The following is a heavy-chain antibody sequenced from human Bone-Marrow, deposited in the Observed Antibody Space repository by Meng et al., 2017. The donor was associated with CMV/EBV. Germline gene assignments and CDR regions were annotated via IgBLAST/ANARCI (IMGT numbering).Heavy chain of an antibody. D-gene: IGHD6-19*01. V-gene: IGHV3-48*04. J-gene: IGHJ4*02. CDR3: ARDKSSSGWPPDY. CDR2: ISSSGSTI. Sequence: GGSLRLSCVASGFTFRNFAMHWVRQAPGKGLEWVSYISSSGSTIYYADSVKGRFTISRDNAKNSLYLQMNSLRAGDTAVYYCARDKSSSGWPPDYWGQGTLVTVAS. CDR1: GFTFRNFA.